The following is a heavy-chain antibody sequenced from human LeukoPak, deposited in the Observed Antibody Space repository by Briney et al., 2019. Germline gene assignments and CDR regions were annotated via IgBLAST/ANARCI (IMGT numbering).Heavy chain of an antibody. Sequence: ASVKVSCKASGYTFTSYDINWVRQATGQGLEWMGWISAYNGNTNYAQKLQGRVTMTTDTSTSTAYMELRSLRSDDTAVYYCATTPGKLWFGELSRWGQGTLVTVSS. CDR2: ISAYNGNT. CDR1: GYTFTSYD. V-gene: IGHV1-18*01. CDR3: ATTPGKLWFGELSR. J-gene: IGHJ4*02. D-gene: IGHD3-10*01.